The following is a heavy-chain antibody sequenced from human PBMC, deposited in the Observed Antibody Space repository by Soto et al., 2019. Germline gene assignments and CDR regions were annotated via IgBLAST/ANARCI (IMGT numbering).Heavy chain of an antibody. D-gene: IGHD6-19*01. Sequence: EGQLLESGGGLVQPVRSLRLSCAVSGFTFGNFAMTWVRQAPGKGLEWVSGISGSGGDTYYADSVKGRFTISRDNSKNTLYLQMSSLRAEDTATFYCARTESSGWSTRYGMDVWGQGTTVTVSS. J-gene: IGHJ6*02. CDR1: GFTFGNFA. V-gene: IGHV3-23*01. CDR3: ARTESSGWSTRYGMDV. CDR2: ISGSGGDT.